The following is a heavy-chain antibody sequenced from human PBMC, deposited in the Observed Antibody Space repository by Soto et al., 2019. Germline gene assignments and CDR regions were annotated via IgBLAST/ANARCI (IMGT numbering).Heavy chain of an antibody. CDR2: IYHSGST. CDR1: GGSISSGGYS. J-gene: IGHJ5*02. Sequence: SETLSLTCAVSGGSISSGGYSWSWIRQPPGKGLEWIGYIYHSGSTYYNPSLKSRVTISVDRSKNQFSLKLSSVTAADTAVYYCARVGSSWYFDWFDPWGQGTLVTVSS. CDR3: ARVGSSWYFDWFDP. V-gene: IGHV4-30-2*01. D-gene: IGHD6-13*01.